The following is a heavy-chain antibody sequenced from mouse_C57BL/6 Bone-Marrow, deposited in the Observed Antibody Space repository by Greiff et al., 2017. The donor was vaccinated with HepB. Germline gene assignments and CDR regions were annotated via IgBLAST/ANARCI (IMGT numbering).Heavy chain of an antibody. Sequence: EVHLVESGGGLVKPGGSLKLSCAASGFTFSSYAMSWVRQTPEKRLEWVATISDGGSYTYYPDNVKGRFTISRDNAKNNLYLQMSHLKSEDTAMYYCARGSLYYYGSSLYWYFDVWGTGTTVTVSS. CDR1: GFTFSSYA. V-gene: IGHV5-4*01. D-gene: IGHD1-1*01. J-gene: IGHJ1*03. CDR2: ISDGGSYT. CDR3: ARGSLYYYGSSLYWYFDV.